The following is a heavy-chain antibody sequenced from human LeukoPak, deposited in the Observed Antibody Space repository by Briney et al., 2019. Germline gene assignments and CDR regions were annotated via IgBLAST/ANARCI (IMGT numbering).Heavy chain of an antibody. Sequence: ASVKVSCKASGYTFTNYDIIWVRQATGQGLESMGWMNPNSGNTGYAQKFQGRVTITRNTSISTLYMELSSLRSEDTAVYYCARVGRGRYPLDFWGRGTLVTVSS. CDR2: MNPNSGNT. CDR3: ARVGRGRYPLDF. J-gene: IGHJ4*02. D-gene: IGHD3-16*01. V-gene: IGHV1-8*03. CDR1: GYTFTNYD.